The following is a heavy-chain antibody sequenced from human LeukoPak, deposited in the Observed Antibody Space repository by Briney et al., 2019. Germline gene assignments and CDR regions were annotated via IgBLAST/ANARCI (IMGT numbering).Heavy chain of an antibody. D-gene: IGHD3-10*01. Sequence: PSETLSLTCTVSGYSISSGYYWGWIRQPPGKGLEWIGSIYHSGSTYYNPSLKSRVTISVDTSKNQFSLKLSSVTAADTAVYYCARHRALGVRGVIFPPYYYMDVWGKGTTVTISS. CDR1: GYSISSGYY. J-gene: IGHJ6*03. V-gene: IGHV4-38-2*02. CDR2: IYHSGST. CDR3: ARHRALGVRGVIFPPYYYMDV.